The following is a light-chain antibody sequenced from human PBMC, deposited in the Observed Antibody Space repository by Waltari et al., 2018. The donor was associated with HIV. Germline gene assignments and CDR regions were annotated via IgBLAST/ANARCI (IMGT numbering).Light chain of an antibody. CDR1: PSVSSY. CDR3: QQRRNWPKT. CDR2: DAS. V-gene: IGKV3-11*01. Sequence: EIVLTQSPATLSLSPGERATLYCRASPSVSSYLAWYQQKPGQAPRLLIYDASNRATGIPARFSGSGSGTDFTLTISSLESEDFAVYYCQQRRNWPKTFGQGTKVEIK. J-gene: IGKJ1*01.